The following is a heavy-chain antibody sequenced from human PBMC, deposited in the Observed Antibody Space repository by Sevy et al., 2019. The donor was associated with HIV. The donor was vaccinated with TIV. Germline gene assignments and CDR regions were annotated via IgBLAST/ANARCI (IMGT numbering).Heavy chain of an antibody. CDR1: GFTFSDYY. Sequence: GGSLSLSCAASGFTFSDYYMSWIRQAPGKGLEWVSYISSSGSTIYYADSVKGRFTISRDNAKNSLYLQMNSLRAEDTAVYYCAFAGGWFGELFQRVFGYWGQGTLVTVSS. J-gene: IGHJ4*02. CDR2: ISSSGSTI. CDR3: AFAGGWFGELFQRVFGY. V-gene: IGHV3-11*04. D-gene: IGHD3-10*01.